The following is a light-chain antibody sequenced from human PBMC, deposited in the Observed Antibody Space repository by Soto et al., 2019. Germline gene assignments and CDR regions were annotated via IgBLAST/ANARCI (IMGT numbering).Light chain of an antibody. CDR1: SSDVGSYNL. V-gene: IGLV2-23*01. CDR2: EGS. J-gene: IGLJ3*02. Sequence: QSALTQPASVSGSPGQSITISCTGTSSDVGSYNLVSWYQQHPGKAPKLMIYEGSKRPSGVSNRFSGSKSGNTASLTISGLQAEDEGDYYCCSYARSSTLVFGGGTKLTVL. CDR3: CSYARSSTLV.